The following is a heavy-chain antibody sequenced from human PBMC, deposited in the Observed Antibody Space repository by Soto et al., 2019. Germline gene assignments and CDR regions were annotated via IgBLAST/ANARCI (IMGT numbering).Heavy chain of an antibody. CDR3: AYRWGGTGRYFDH. CDR2: IYWDDDK. V-gene: IGHV2-5*02. D-gene: IGHD3-10*01. CDR1: GFSVNSKGVG. J-gene: IGHJ4*02. Sequence: QITLKESGPTVVKPTQTLTLTCTFSGFSVNSKGVGVGWIRQPPGKALEYVALIYWDDDKRYSPSLRHRLTITKDASGNQVVLSLADVDTVDTGTYYCAYRWGGTGRYFDHWGPGIGVTVSS.